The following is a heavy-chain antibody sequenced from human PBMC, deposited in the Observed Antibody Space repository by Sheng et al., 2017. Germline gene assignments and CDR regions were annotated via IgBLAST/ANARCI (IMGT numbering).Heavy chain of an antibody. CDR2: IYYSGST. J-gene: IGHJ5*02. D-gene: IGHD5-18*01. Sequence: QLQLQEWGPGLVKPSETLSLTCTVSGGSISSSSYYWGWIRQPPGKGLEWIGSIYYSGSTYYNPSLKSRVTISVDTSKNQFSLKLSSVTAADTAVYYCASEGYSYGKGWFDPWGQGTLVTVSS. CDR1: GGSISSSSYY. V-gene: IGHV4-39*07. CDR3: ASEGYSYGKGWFDP.